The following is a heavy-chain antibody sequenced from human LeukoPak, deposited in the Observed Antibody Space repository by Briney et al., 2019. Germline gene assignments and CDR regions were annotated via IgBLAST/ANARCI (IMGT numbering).Heavy chain of an antibody. D-gene: IGHD6-19*01. Sequence: GGSLRLSCAASGFSFSSFDMVCVRQAPGKWLEWVAGISNGGDRTYHADSVKGRFTISRDNYKSALFLQMNSLRAEDTAVYYCAKDAPRSSGWFFLDYWGQGTLVTVSS. J-gene: IGHJ4*02. CDR2: ISNGGDRT. CDR1: GFSFSSFD. V-gene: IGHV3-23*01. CDR3: AKDAPRSSGWFFLDY.